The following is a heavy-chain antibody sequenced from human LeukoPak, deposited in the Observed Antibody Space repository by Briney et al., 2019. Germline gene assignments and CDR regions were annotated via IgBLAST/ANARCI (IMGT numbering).Heavy chain of an antibody. D-gene: IGHD3-22*01. J-gene: IGHJ3*02. V-gene: IGHV3-23*01. Sequence: GGSLRLSCAASGFTFSSYAMNWVRQAPGKGLEWVSGISGSGGSTYYGDSVKGRFTSSRDNSKSTLFLQMNSLRAEDTAVYYCAKDLGDIDVGGCYRPGAFDIWGQGTMVTVSS. CDR2: ISGSGGST. CDR1: GFTFSSYA. CDR3: AKDLGDIDVGGCYRPGAFDI.